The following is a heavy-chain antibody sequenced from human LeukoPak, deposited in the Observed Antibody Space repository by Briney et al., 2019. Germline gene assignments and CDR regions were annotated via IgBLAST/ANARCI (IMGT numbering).Heavy chain of an antibody. D-gene: IGHD2-2*01. V-gene: IGHV4-38-2*01. CDR3: ARGGKKAVPAAIDYYYYYMDV. CDR1: GYSISSGYY. J-gene: IGHJ6*03. Sequence: SETLSLTCAVSGYSISSGYYWGWIRQPPGKGLEWIGSIYHSGSTYYNPSLKSRVTISVDTSKNQFSLKLSSVTAADTAVYYCARGGKKAVPAAIDYYYYYMDVWGKGTTVTVSS. CDR2: IYHSGST.